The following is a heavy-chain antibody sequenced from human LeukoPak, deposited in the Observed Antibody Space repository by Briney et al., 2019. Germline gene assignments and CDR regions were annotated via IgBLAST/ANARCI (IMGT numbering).Heavy chain of an antibody. J-gene: IGHJ4*02. CDR2: SSSSGSTI. CDR3: ARVGPLRWYFDY. CDR1: GFTFSSYE. V-gene: IGHV3-48*03. D-gene: IGHD4-23*01. Sequence: PGGSLRLFCAASGFTFSSYEMNWVRQAPGKGVDGVSYSSSSGSTIYYADSVKGRFTISRDNAKNSLHLQMNSLRAEDTAVYYCARVGPLRWYFDYWGQGTLVTVSS.